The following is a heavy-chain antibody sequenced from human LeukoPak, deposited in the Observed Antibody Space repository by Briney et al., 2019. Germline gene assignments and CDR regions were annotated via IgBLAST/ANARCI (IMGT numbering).Heavy chain of an antibody. CDR3: AKLGVVATMVSHFDY. CDR1: GFTFSSYA. J-gene: IGHJ4*02. Sequence: PGGSLTLSCAASGFTFSSYAMSWVRQAPGKGLEWVSAISGSGGSTYYADSVKGRFTISRDNSKNTLYLQMNSLRAEDTAVYYCAKLGVVATMVSHFDYWGQGTLVTVSS. D-gene: IGHD3-10*01. CDR2: ISGSGGST. V-gene: IGHV3-23*01.